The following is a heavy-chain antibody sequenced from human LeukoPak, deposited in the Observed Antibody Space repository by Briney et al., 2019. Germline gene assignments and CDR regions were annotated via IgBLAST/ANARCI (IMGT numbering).Heavy chain of an antibody. CDR3: AKGGITMIVVVIYGAEYFQH. V-gene: IGHV3-7*03. J-gene: IGHJ1*01. CDR1: GFIFSNYW. Sequence: GGSLRLSCATSGFIFSNYWMSWVRQVPGKGLEWVASISQDGAARTYLDSVKGRFTISRDNAKRSLYLQMNSLRAEDTAVYYCAKGGITMIVVVIYGAEYFQHWGQGTLVTVSS. CDR2: ISQDGAAR. D-gene: IGHD3-22*01.